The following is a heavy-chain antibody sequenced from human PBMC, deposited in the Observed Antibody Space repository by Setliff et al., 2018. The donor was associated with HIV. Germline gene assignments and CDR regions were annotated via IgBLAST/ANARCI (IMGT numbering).Heavy chain of an antibody. Sequence: SETLSLTCAVYGGSFSDYYRTWIRQPPGKGLEWIGEIHPSGSTKYNPSLQSRVTMSIDTSKNQFSLRLTSVTAADTAVYYCARRIDDSGSFPDKNWFDTWGQGSLVTVSS. J-gene: IGHJ5*02. CDR1: GGSFSDYY. D-gene: IGHD3-10*01. CDR2: IHPSGST. V-gene: IGHV4-34*01. CDR3: ARRIDDSGSFPDKNWFDT.